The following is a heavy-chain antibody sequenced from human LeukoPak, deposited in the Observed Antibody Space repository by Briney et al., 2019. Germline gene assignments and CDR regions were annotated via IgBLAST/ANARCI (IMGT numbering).Heavy chain of an antibody. J-gene: IGHJ4*02. CDR1: GYTFTSYG. V-gene: IGHV1-18*01. CDR2: ISAYNGNT. D-gene: IGHD2-15*01. Sequence: ASVKVSCKASGYTFTSYGISWVRQAPGQGLEWMGWISAYNGNTNYAQKLQGRVTMTTDTSTSTAYMELRSLRSDDTAVYYCARDLSVVVVAARRSYFDYWGQGTLVTVSS. CDR3: ARDLSVVVVAARRSYFDY.